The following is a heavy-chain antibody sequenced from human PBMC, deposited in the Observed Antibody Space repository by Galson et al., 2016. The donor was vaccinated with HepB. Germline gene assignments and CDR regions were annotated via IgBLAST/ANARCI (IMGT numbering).Heavy chain of an antibody. CDR3: STPRPRGSNVGSGYFQD. Sequence: SLRLSCAASGFTFSSWPMAWVRQAPGKGLEWVSAITAGGEDFFTADSVKGRFTISRDNSKNTLYLQMNSLRNDDAAIYYYSTPRPRGSNVGSGYFQDWGRGTRLTVSS. V-gene: IGHV3-23*01. J-gene: IGHJ1*01. CDR2: ITAGGED. CDR1: GFTFSSWP. D-gene: IGHD1-26*01.